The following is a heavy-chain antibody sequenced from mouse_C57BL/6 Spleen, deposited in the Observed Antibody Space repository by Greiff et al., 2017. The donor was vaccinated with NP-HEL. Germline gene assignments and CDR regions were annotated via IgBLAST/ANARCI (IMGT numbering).Heavy chain of an antibody. CDR1: GYTFTDYE. V-gene: IGHV1-15*01. J-gene: IGHJ4*01. Sequence: VKLMESGAELVRPGASVTLSCKASGYTFTDYEMHWVKQTPVHGLEWIGAIDPETGGTAYNQKFKGKAILTADKSSSTAYMELRSLTSEDSAVYYCTKDSTVVAPMDYWGQGTSVTVSS. CDR3: TKDSTVVAPMDY. CDR2: IDPETGGT. D-gene: IGHD1-1*01.